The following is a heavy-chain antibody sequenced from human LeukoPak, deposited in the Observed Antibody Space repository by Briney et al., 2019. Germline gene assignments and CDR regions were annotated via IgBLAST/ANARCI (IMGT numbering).Heavy chain of an antibody. Sequence: PGGSLRLSCTASGFTFSAYAMMWARQAPGKGPEWVSAIRGGGGSAFYADSVKGRFTISRDNSKYTLFLQMNSLRAEDTAVYYCARDPNGDYIGAFDMWGPGTMVTVSS. V-gene: IGHV3-23*01. J-gene: IGHJ3*02. CDR3: ARDPNGDYIGAFDM. CDR1: GFTFSAYA. CDR2: IRGGGGSA. D-gene: IGHD4-17*01.